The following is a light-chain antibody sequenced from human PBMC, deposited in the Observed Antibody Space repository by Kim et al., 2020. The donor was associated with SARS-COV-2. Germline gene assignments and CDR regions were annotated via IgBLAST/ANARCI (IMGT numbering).Light chain of an antibody. V-gene: IGLV3-1*01. CDR1: KLGDKY. Sequence: SYELTQPPSVSVSPGQTASITCSGDKLGDKYVGWYQQKSGQSPVLIIYEDMKRPSGIPERFSGANSGNTATLTISETQAMDEADYYCQAWDSSTGIVFGGGTQLTVL. CDR3: QAWDSSTGIV. CDR2: EDM. J-gene: IGLJ7*01.